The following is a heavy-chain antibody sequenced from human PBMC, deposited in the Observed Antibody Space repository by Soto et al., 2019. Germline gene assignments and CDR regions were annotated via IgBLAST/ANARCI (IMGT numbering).Heavy chain of an antibody. Sequence: QVQLVQSGAEVKKPGSSVKVSCKASAVTFSSYGISWVRRAPGQGLEWMGGIMPIFGTPNYAGKFQVTVTITADESTSTGYMALSSLLSVGTAVYYCATDRSWKSYSYDSSLPYFYGMDVWGQGSTVTVSS. CDR3: ATDRSWKSYSYDSSLPYFYGMDV. V-gene: IGHV1-69*01. D-gene: IGHD3-22*01. J-gene: IGHJ6*02. CDR1: AVTFSSYG. CDR2: IMPIFGTP.